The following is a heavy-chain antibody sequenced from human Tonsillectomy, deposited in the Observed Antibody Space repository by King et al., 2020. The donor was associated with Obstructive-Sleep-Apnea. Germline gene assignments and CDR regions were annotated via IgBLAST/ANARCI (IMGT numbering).Heavy chain of an antibody. Sequence: QLVESGGGLVQPGRSLRLSCKGSGFNFGDHALNWFRQAPGKGREWVSFIRSKTYGGTTDYAASVKGRVSISRDDSKSIAHLQMNRLKTEDTAVYYCTRAVQGHYYGSSMQYFGMDVWGQGTTVTVSS. J-gene: IGHJ6*02. D-gene: IGHD3-10*01. CDR2: IRSKTYGGTT. CDR3: TRAVQGHYYGSSMQYFGMDV. V-gene: IGHV3-49*03. CDR1: GFNFGDHA.